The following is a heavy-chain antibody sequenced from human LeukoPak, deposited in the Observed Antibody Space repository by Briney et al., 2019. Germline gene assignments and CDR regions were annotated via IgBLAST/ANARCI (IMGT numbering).Heavy chain of an antibody. CDR1: GYTFTNYY. CDR2: SNPSGDST. V-gene: IGHV1-46*01. CDR3: ARGLVVPAAMGEFDY. Sequence: ASVKVSCKASGYTFTNYYIHWVRQAPGHGLEWMGISNPSGDSTNYAQKFQGRVTMTRDTSTSTAYMELRSLKSDDTAVYYCARGLVVPAAMGEFDYWGQGTLIAVSS. D-gene: IGHD2-2*01. J-gene: IGHJ4*02.